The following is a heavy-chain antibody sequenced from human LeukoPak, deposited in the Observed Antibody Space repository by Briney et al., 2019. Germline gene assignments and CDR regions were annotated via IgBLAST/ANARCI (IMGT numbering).Heavy chain of an antibody. Sequence: PSETLSLTCAVYGGSFSGYYWSWIRQPPGKGLEWIGEINHSGSTNYNPSLKSRVTISVDTSKNQFSLKLSSVAAADTAVYYCARVDYDYVWGSYRPPNYYYYGMDVWGQGTTVTVSS. D-gene: IGHD3-16*02. CDR1: GGSFSGYY. CDR3: ARVDYDYVWGSYRPPNYYYYGMDV. J-gene: IGHJ6*02. V-gene: IGHV4-34*01. CDR2: INHSGST.